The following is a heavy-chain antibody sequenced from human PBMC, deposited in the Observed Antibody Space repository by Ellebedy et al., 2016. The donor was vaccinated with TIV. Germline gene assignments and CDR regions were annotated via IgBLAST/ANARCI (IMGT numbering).Heavy chain of an antibody. V-gene: IGHV3-30*02. J-gene: IGHJ5*02. Sequence: GGSLRLSCAASGFTFSSYGMHWVRQAPGKGLEWVAFIRFDGSNKYYADSVKGRFTISRDNAKNSLSLQMNSLRVDDTAVYYCTRDPVKEVIVGAWGQGTLVTVSS. CDR3: TRDPVKEVIVGA. CDR2: IRFDGSNK. CDR1: GFTFSSYG. D-gene: IGHD3-22*01.